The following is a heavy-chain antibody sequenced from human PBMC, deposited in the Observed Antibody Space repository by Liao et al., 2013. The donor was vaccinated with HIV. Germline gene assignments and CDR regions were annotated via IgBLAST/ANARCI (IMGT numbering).Heavy chain of an antibody. Sequence: QLQLQESGPGLVKPSETLSLTCTVSGGSISSSSYYWGWIRQPPGKGLEWIGSIYYSGSTYYNPSLKSRVTISVDTSKNQFSLKLSSVTAADTAVYYCARVGPVLRFLEWLPHYYMDVWGKGTTVTVSS. D-gene: IGHD3-3*01. CDR1: GGSISSSSYY. V-gene: IGHV4-39*07. CDR3: ARVGPVLRFLEWLPHYYMDV. J-gene: IGHJ6*03. CDR2: IYYSGST.